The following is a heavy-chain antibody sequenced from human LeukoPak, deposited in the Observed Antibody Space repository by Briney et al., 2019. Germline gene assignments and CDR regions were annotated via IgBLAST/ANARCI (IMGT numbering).Heavy chain of an antibody. Sequence: VASVKVSCKASGYTFTSYGISWVRQVPGQGLEWMGWISPYNGHTKYADKLQGRITMTTDTSTSTAYMELRSLRSDDTAVYSCARDRNNYGSGNYPSDYWGQGTLVTVSS. V-gene: IGHV1-18*01. CDR1: GYTFTSYG. CDR2: ISPYNGHT. J-gene: IGHJ4*02. D-gene: IGHD3-10*01. CDR3: ARDRNNYGSGNYPSDY.